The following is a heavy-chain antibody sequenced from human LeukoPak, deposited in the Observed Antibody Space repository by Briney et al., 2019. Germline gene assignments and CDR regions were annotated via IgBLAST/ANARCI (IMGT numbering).Heavy chain of an antibody. V-gene: IGHV3-23*01. J-gene: IGHJ6*03. CDR1: GFTFSSYA. Sequence: GGSLRLSCAASGFTFSSYAMSWVRQAPGKGLEWVSAISGSGGSTYYADSVKGRFTISRDNSKNTLYLQMNSLRAEDTAVYYCAKESYYYDSSGYYPLYYYYYMDVWGKGTTVTVSS. CDR3: AKESYYYDSSGYYPLYYYYYMDV. D-gene: IGHD3-22*01. CDR2: ISGSGGST.